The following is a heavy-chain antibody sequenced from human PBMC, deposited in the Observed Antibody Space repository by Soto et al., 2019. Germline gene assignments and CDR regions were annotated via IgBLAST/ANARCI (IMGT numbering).Heavy chain of an antibody. J-gene: IGHJ4*02. CDR1: GFTFSSYA. V-gene: IGHV3-23*01. Sequence: PGGSLRLSCAASGFTFSSYAMSWVRQAPGKGLEWVSAISGSGGSTYYADSVKGRFTISRDNSKNTLYLQMNSLKTEDTAVYYCTTDVYYDSSGYYYERLPTIDYWGQGTLVTVSS. CDR2: ISGSGGST. D-gene: IGHD3-22*01. CDR3: TTDVYYDSSGYYYERLPTIDY.